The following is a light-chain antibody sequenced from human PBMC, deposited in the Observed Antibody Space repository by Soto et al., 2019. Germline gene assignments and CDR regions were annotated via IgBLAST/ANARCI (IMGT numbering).Light chain of an antibody. CDR3: QQYFEWPPMT. CDR1: ETVATN. CDR2: GAS. Sequence: IVLTQSPATLSVSPWERATLSCWASETVATNLAWYQQKPGQAPRLLISGASTRAAGISDRFRGSGSGTEFTLTISSLRSEDSAIYYCQQYFEWPPMTFGQGTKVDIK. J-gene: IGKJ1*01. V-gene: IGKV3-15*01.